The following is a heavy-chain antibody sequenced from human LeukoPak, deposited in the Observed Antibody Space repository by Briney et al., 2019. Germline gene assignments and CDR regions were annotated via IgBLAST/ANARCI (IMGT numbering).Heavy chain of an antibody. Sequence: SETLSLTCTVSGGSISSYYWSWIRQPPGKGLEWIGFIYYSGSTNYNPSLKSRVTISVDTSKNQFSLKLSSVTAADTAVYYCARLRPVYYYYGTDVWGQGTTVTVS. CDR1: GGSISSYY. V-gene: IGHV4-59*08. CDR2: IYYSGST. D-gene: IGHD6-6*01. J-gene: IGHJ6*02. CDR3: ARLRPVYYYYGTDV.